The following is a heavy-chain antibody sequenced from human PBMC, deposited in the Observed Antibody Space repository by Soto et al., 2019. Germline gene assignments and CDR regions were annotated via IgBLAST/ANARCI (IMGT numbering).Heavy chain of an antibody. Sequence: SETLSLTCAVYGGSFSGYYWSWIRQPPGKGLEWIGEINHSGSTNYNPSLKSRITISVGTSKKHFSLKLSSVTAADTAVYYCASTKDYSSSLDYWGQGILVTVSS. J-gene: IGHJ4*02. CDR2: INHSGST. CDR1: GGSFSGYY. D-gene: IGHD6-6*01. V-gene: IGHV4-34*09. CDR3: ASTKDYSSSLDY.